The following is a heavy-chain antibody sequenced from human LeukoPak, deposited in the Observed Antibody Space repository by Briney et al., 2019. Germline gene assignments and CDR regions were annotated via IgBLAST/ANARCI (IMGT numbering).Heavy chain of an antibody. V-gene: IGHV4-39*07. Sequence: SETLSLTCTVSGGSISSSSYYWGWIRQPPGKGLEWIGSIYYSGSTYYNPSLKSRVTMSVDTSKNQFSLKLSSVTAADTAVYYCAREAPAVYYYYYYMDVWGKGTTVTVSS. J-gene: IGHJ6*03. CDR3: AREAPAVYYYYYYMDV. D-gene: IGHD2-2*01. CDR1: GGSISSSSYY. CDR2: IYYSGST.